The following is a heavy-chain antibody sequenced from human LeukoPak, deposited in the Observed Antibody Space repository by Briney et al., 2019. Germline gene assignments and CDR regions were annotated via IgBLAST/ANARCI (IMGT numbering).Heavy chain of an antibody. CDR2: ISSSGGST. CDR1: GFTFSSYA. CDR3: ANHSEAGANDY. J-gene: IGHJ4*02. V-gene: IGHV3-23*01. Sequence: GGSLRLSCAASGFTFSSYAMSWVRQAPGKGLEWVSAISSSGGSTYYAGSVKGRFTISRDNSKNTLYLQMNSLRAEDTAVYYCANHSEAGANDYWGQGTLVTVSS.